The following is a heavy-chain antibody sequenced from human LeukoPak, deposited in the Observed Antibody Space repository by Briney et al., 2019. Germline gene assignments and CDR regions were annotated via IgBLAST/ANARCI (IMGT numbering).Heavy chain of an antibody. V-gene: IGHV5-51*01. Sequence: GESLKISCKGSGYRFTSYWIGWVRQMPGKGLEWMGIIYPGDSDTRYSPSFQGQVTISADKSISTAYLQWSSLKASDTAMYYCARGVVRGGKTNWFDPWGQGTLVTVSS. CDR3: ARGVVRGGKTNWFDP. CDR1: GYRFTSYW. J-gene: IGHJ5*02. D-gene: IGHD3-10*01. CDR2: IYPGDSDT.